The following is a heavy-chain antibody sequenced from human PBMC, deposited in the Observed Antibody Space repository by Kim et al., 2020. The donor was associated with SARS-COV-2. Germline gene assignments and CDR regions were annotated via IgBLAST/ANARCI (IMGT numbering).Heavy chain of an antibody. D-gene: IGHD6-19*01. V-gene: IGHV1-46*01. J-gene: IGHJ4*02. CDR3: ARRAVAGKGYFDY. Sequence: YEQKFRGRATMTRDTSTSTVYMELSSLRSEDTAVYYCARRAVAGKGYFDYWGQGTLVTVSS.